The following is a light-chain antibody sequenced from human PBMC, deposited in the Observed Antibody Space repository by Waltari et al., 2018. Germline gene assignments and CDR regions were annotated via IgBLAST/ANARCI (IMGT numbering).Light chain of an antibody. CDR1: PGLRSF. CDR3: QQRTNWPS. CDR2: GAS. J-gene: IGKJ4*01. Sequence: ALTCRASPGLRSFLAWDPQTPGHAPRLLDYGASHRATGIPARFSGSGSGADFTLPNSSLEPEDFAVYYCQQRTNWPSFGGGTRVELK. V-gene: IGKV3-11*01.